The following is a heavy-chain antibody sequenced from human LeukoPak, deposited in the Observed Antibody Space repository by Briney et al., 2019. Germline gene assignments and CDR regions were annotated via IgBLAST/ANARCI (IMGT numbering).Heavy chain of an antibody. Sequence: GGSLRLSCAASGFTFSSYAMSWVRQAPGKGLEWVSGISGSGGDTYYADSAKGRFTVSRDNPKNTLYLQMNSLRSEDTAVYYCAKDFYSGWYTDLDYWGQGTLVTVSS. CDR1: GFTFSSYA. CDR3: AKDFYSGWYTDLDY. CDR2: ISGSGGDT. V-gene: IGHV3-23*01. D-gene: IGHD6-13*01. J-gene: IGHJ4*02.